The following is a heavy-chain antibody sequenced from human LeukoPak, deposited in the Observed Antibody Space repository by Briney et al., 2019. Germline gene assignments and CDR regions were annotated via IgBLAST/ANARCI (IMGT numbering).Heavy chain of an antibody. V-gene: IGHV3-20*01. J-gene: IGHJ6*03. Sequence: PGGSLRLSCAASGFTFDDYGMSWVRQAPGKGLEWVSGINWNGGSTGYADSVKGRFTISRDNAKNSLYLQMNSLRAEDTALYHCARDIVGVPAAITRSYYYYYTDVWGKGTTVTVSS. CDR2: INWNGGST. D-gene: IGHD2-2*02. CDR3: ARDIVGVPAAITRSYYYYYTDV. CDR1: GFTFDDYG.